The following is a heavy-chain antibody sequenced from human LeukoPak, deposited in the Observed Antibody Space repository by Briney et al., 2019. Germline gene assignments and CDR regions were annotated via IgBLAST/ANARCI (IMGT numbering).Heavy chain of an antibody. D-gene: IGHD3-9*01. Sequence: GGSLRLSCAASGFTFSTYNMNWVRQAPGKGREWVSSITSVGAYTYYADSVKCRFTASSANAQNSLSLRLASLRAEDTAVYYCARGHYDVLTSSYKWTPDYWGQGTLVTVSS. J-gene: IGHJ4*02. CDR3: ARGHYDVLTSSYKWTPDY. V-gene: IGHV3-21*06. CDR1: GFTFSTYN. CDR2: ITSVGAYT.